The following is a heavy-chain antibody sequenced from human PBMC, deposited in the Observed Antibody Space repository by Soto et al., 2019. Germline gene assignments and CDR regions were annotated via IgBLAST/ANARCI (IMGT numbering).Heavy chain of an antibody. V-gene: IGHV1-46*01. CDR2: IDPSGGDT. D-gene: IGHD3-16*01. Sequence: QVQLIQFGAEVKKPGASVKVSCRTSGYTFTKFHIHWVRQAPGQGLEWMGMIDPSGGDTRDAQRFQGRITMTSNTPTSSVYMELRGLTSEDTAVYYCARDVSGHDNYETIRYYFDHWGPGTLVTVSS. CDR3: ARDVSGHDNYETIRYYFDH. J-gene: IGHJ4*02. CDR1: GYTFTKFH.